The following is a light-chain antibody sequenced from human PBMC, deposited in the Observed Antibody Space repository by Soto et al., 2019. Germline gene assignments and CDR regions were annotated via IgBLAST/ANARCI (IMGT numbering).Light chain of an antibody. CDR2: GNS. CDR3: QSYDSSLRGSV. J-gene: IGLJ2*01. V-gene: IGLV1-40*01. Sequence: QLVLTQPPSVSGAPGQRVTISCTGSSSNIGTGYDVHWYQQLPGTAPKLLIYGNSIRPSGVPDRFSGSKSGTSASLAITGLQAEDEADYYCQSYDSSLRGSVFGGGTKLTVL. CDR1: SSNIGTGYD.